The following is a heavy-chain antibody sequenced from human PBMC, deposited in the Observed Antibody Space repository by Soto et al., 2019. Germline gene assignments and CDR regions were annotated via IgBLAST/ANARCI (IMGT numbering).Heavy chain of an antibody. CDR1: GGTVSSYA. J-gene: IGHJ4*02. D-gene: IGHD3-22*01. V-gene: IGHV1-69*01. CDR2: FIPIFVSA. Sequence: QVHLVQSGAEVKKPGSSVKVSCKASGGTVSSYAITWVQQAPGKGLEWMGVFIPIFVSAHYAQKFQGRVTITADESTSTAYMELSGLRSEDTAIYYCARDLSSDSTGFRGYDLWGQGTLVTVSS. CDR3: ARDLSSDSTGFRGYDL.